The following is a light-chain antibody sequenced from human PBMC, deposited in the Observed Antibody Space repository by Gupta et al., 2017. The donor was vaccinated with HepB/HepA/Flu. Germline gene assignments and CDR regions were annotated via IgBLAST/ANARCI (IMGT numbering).Light chain of an antibody. CDR3: QQWRT. J-gene: IGKJ3*01. CDR2: GSS. CDR1: QSVSSSY. V-gene: IGKV3-20*01. Sequence: EIVLTKSPGPLSFSPGERATLSCSTSQSVSSSYLAWYQQKPGQAPRLLIYGSSSRAAGIPDRFSGSGSGTEFTLTISGQEPEDFAVYYCQQWRTFGPGTKVEIK.